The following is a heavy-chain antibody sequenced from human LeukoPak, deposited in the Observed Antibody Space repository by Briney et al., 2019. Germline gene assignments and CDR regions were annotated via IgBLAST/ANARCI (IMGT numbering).Heavy chain of an antibody. J-gene: IGHJ5*02. CDR3: ARLQDYYGSGRAGFDP. Sequence: GESLKISCKGSGYSFTSYWISWVHQMPGKGLEWMGRIDPSDSYTNYSPSFQGHVTISADKSISTAYLQWSSLKASDTAMYYCARLQDYYGSGRAGFDPWGQGTLVTVSS. D-gene: IGHD3-10*01. CDR2: IDPSDSYT. CDR1: GYSFTSYW. V-gene: IGHV5-10-1*01.